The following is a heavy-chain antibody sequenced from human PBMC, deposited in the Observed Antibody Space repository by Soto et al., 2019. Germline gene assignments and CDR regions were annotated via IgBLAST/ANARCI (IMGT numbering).Heavy chain of an antibody. V-gene: IGHV3-33*01. CDR2: IWYDGSNK. Sequence: SLRLSCASSGFTFSSYGMHWVRQAPGKGLEWVAVIWYDGSNKYYADSVKGRFTISRDNSKNTLYLQMNSLRAEDTAVYYCARDHDILTGYYYYGMDVWGQGTTVTVSS. J-gene: IGHJ6*02. D-gene: IGHD3-9*01. CDR3: ARDHDILTGYYYYGMDV. CDR1: GFTFSSYG.